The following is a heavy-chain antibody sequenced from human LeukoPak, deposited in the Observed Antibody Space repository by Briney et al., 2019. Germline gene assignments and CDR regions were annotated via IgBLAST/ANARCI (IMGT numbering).Heavy chain of an antibody. J-gene: IGHJ6*02. CDR1: GGSISSYY. CDR3: ARDPYYGMDV. V-gene: IGHV4-59*12. Sequence: SETLSLTCTVSGGSISSYYWTWIRQPPGKGLEWIGYIYYTGNTNYNPSLKSRVTISVDTSKNHFSLKLSSVTAADTAVYYCARDPYYGMDVWGQGTTVTVSS. CDR2: IYYTGNT.